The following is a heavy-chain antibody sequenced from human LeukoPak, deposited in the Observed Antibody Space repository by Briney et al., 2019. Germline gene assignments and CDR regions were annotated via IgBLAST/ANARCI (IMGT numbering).Heavy chain of an antibody. CDR3: ARSRAYYGSGTYYNPRDY. J-gene: IGHJ4*02. V-gene: IGHV3-9*01. CDR1: GFTFDDYA. CDR2: ISWNSGSI. Sequence: PGRSLRLSCAASGFTFDDYAMHWVRQAPGKGLEWVSGISWNSGSIGYADSVKGRFTISRDNAKNSLYLQMSSLRPEDTAFYYCARSRAYYGSGTYYNPRDYWGQGTLVTVSS. D-gene: IGHD3-10*01.